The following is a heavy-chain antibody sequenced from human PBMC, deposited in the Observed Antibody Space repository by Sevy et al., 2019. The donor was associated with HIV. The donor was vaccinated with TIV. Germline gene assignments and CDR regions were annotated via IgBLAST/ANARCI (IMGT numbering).Heavy chain of an antibody. CDR1: GGTFSTYG. Sequence: ASVKVSCKASGGTFSTYGISWVRQAPGQGLEWMGGIIPILGTTNYAQKFQGRDTITADEFTKTAYMELSSLRSEDTAVYYCARGGGNGWYYFDYWGQETLVTVSS. CDR3: ARGGGNGWYYFDY. CDR2: IIPILGTT. J-gene: IGHJ4*02. D-gene: IGHD6-19*01. V-gene: IGHV1-69*13.